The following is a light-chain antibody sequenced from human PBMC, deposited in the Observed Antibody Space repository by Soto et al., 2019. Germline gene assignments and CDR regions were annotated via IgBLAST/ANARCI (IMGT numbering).Light chain of an antibody. V-gene: IGLV2-11*01. CDR1: SSDIGGYNY. CDR3: CSYAGSYTLV. CDR2: DVS. J-gene: IGLJ2*01. Sequence: QSALTQPRSVSGSPGQSVTISCTGTSSDIGGYNYVSWYQHHPGKAPKLMIYDVSKRPSGVPDRFSGSKSDNTASLTISGLQAEDEAGYYCCSYAGSYTLVFGGGTQLPVL.